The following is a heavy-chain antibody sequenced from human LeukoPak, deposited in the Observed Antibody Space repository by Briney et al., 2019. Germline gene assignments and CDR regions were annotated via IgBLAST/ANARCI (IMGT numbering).Heavy chain of an antibody. Sequence: GASVKVSCKASGYTFTGYYIHWVRQAPGQGLEWMGWIAPKSGGTNYAQKFHGRVTMTRDTSISAAYMELSSLRFDDTAVYYCARQAKAARLVPQDDAFDIWGQGTMVTVSS. V-gene: IGHV1-2*02. D-gene: IGHD6-6*01. CDR3: ARQAKAARLVPQDDAFDI. CDR1: GYTFTGYY. J-gene: IGHJ3*02. CDR2: IAPKSGGT.